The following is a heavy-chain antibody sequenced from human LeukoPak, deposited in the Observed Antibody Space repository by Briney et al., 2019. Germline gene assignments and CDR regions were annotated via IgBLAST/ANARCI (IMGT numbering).Heavy chain of an antibody. CDR1: GFAFGSPW. CDR2: INHRGSDQ. D-gene: IGHD3-16*02. J-gene: IGHJ4*02. CDR3: AREHPPRNIVTD. V-gene: IGHV3-7*03. Sequence: GGSLRLSCAASGFAFGSPWMIWVRQAPGEGLEWVANINHRGSDQRYVDSVKGRFTISRDNAKNSLYLQMNSLRAEDTAVYYCAREHPPRNIVTDWGQGTLVTVSS.